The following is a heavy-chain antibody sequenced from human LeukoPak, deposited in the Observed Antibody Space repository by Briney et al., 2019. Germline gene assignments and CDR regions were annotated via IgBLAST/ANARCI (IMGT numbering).Heavy chain of an antibody. CDR1: GFSLSTSGVG. CDR2: HYWNDDK. J-gene: IGHJ5*02. V-gene: IGHV2-5*01. Sequence: ESGPTLVNPTQTLTLTCTFSGFSLSTSGVGVGWIRQPPGKALVWLALHYWNDDKRCSPSLNGSLTIPKDTSKNEVVLTMNNMDPVDTATYYCAHFTAGYSSGWQPVDWFDPWGQGTLVTVSS. D-gene: IGHD6-19*01. CDR3: AHFTAGYSSGWQPVDWFDP.